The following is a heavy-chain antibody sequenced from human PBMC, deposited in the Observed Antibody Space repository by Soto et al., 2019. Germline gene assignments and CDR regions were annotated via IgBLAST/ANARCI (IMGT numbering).Heavy chain of an antibody. CDR1: GGSISSGGYY. J-gene: IGHJ4*02. Sequence: PSETLSLTCTVSGGSISSGGYYWSWIRQHPGKGLEWIGYIYYSGSTYYNPSLKSRVTISVDTSKNQFSLKLSSVTAADTAVYYCARAGYSSSWYFDYWGQGTLVTVSS. CDR3: ARAGYSSSWYFDY. CDR2: IYYSGST. D-gene: IGHD6-13*01. V-gene: IGHV4-31*03.